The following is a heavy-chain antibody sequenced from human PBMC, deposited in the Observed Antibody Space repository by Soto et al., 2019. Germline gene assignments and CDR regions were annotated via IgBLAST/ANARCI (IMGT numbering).Heavy chain of an antibody. D-gene: IGHD2-2*02. V-gene: IGHV1-18*01. CDR2: ISAYNGNT. J-gene: IGHJ6*02. CDR1: GYTFTSYD. CDR3: ARDHCSSTSCYTGEVDDYYYGMDV. Sequence: ASVKVSCKASGYTFTSYDINWVRQATGQGLEWMGWISAYNGNTNYAQKLQGRVTMTTDTSTSTAYMELRSLRSDDTAVYYCARDHCSSTSCYTGEVDDYYYGMDVWGQGTTVTVSS.